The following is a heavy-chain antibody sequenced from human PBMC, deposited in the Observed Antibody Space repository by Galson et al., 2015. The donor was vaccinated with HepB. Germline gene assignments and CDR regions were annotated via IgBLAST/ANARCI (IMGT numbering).Heavy chain of an antibody. Sequence: SLRLSCAASGFTFSSHSMHWIRQVPGKGLVWVSRINTDGSSTEYADSVKGRFTISRDNAKNTLYLQMNSLRAEDTAVYYCARDGIYYFNSNYYGGVSDYWGRGTLVTVSS. D-gene: IGHD3-10*01. V-gene: IGHV3-74*01. CDR2: INTDGSST. CDR3: ARDGIYYFNSNYYGGVSDY. J-gene: IGHJ4*02. CDR1: GFTFSSHS.